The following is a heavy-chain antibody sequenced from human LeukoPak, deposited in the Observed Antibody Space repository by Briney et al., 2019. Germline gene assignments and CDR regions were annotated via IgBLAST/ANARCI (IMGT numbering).Heavy chain of an antibody. D-gene: IGHD6-19*01. Sequence: SETLSLTCTVSGGSISGYYWSWIRQPPGKGLEWLGFISYSGSTSYNPSLKSRVTISVDTSKNQFSLNLRSVTAADTAVYYCARRDSSGWDYFDYWGQGTLATVSS. CDR3: ARRDSSGWDYFDY. CDR1: GGSISGYY. J-gene: IGHJ4*02. CDR2: ISYSGST. V-gene: IGHV4-59*01.